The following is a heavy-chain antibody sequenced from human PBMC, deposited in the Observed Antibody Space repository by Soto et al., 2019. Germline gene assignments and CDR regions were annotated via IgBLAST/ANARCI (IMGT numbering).Heavy chain of an antibody. V-gene: IGHV4-59*01. D-gene: IGHD1-26*01. CDR2: IFYSGTT. CDR3: ARGRGGTHDAFDI. J-gene: IGHJ3*02. CDR1: GGSISSYF. Sequence: SETLSLTFTVSGGSISSYFWSWIRQPPGEGLEWIWYIFYSGTTNYSLSLKSRVTMSLGTAKNQFSLNLTSVTAADTAVYYCARGRGGTHDAFDIWGQGTMVPVSS.